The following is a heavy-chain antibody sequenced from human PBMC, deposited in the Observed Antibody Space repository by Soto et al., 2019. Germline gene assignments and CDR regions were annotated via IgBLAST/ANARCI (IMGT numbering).Heavy chain of an antibody. J-gene: IGHJ5*02. CDR2: ISGSGFKK. CDR1: GFIFENFG. V-gene: IGHV3-23*01. D-gene: IGHD1-26*01. Sequence: GGSLRLSCAASGFIFENFGMSWVRQAPGKGLDWISSISGSGFKKYYADSVKGRFTISRDNSKSTVYLELNNLSAEDTAVYHCAKNQGVELVPLATVDWFDPWGQRSVVTGSS. CDR3: AKNQGVELVPLATVDWFDP.